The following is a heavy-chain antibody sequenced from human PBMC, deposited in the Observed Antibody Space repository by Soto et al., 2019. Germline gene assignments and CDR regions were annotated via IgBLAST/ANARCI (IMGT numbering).Heavy chain of an antibody. CDR3: AHSRRLSGYEYYYYYYGMDV. V-gene: IGHV2-5*02. CDR1: GFSLSTSGVG. J-gene: IGHJ6*02. CDR2: IYWDDDK. Sequence: QITLKESGPTLVKPTQTLTLTCTFSGFSLSTSGVGVGWIRQPPGKALEWLALIYWDDDKRYSPSLKSRLTITKDNSKNQVVLTMTHMAPVDTATYYCAHSRRLSGYEYYYYYYGMDVWGQGTTVTVSS. D-gene: IGHD5-12*01.